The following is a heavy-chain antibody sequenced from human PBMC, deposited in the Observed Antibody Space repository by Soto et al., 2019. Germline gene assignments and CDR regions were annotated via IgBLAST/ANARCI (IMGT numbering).Heavy chain of an antibody. CDR2: ISWDGGST. J-gene: IGHJ2*01. CDR3: AKAEGTAMVNWYFDL. V-gene: IGHV3-43*01. Sequence: GGSLRLSCAASGFTFDDYTMHWVRQAPGKGLEWVSLISWDGGSTYYADSVKGRFTISRDNSKNSLYLQMNSLRTEDTALYYCAKAEGTAMVNWYFDLWGRGTLVTVSS. D-gene: IGHD5-18*01. CDR1: GFTFDDYT.